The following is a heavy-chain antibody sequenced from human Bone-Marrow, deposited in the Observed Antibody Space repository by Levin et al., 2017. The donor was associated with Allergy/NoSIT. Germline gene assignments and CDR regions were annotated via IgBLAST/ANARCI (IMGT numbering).Heavy chain of an antibody. CDR2: ISGNSGTI. D-gene: IGHD1-1*01. V-gene: IGHV3-48*02. J-gene: IGHJ4*02. CDR3: ARDRDNCDTVCIAPLDY. CDR1: GFTFSSHS. Sequence: SCAASGFTFSSHSMNWVRQVPGQGLEWLSYISGNSGTIHYADSVKGRFTTSRDNAKNSLYLQMNSLRDEDTAVYYCARDRDNCDTVCIAPLDYWRQGTLVTVSS.